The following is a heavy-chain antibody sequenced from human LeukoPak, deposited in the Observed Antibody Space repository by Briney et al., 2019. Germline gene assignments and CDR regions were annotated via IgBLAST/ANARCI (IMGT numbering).Heavy chain of an antibody. CDR1: GFTSSSYG. D-gene: IGHD6-13*01. CDR2: ISYDGSNK. Sequence: TGGSLRLSCAASGFTSSSYGMHWVRQAPGKGLEWVAVISYDGSNKYYADSVKGRFTISRDNSKNTLYLQMNSLRAEDTAVYYCASSEQQLVEHWGQGTLVTVSS. V-gene: IGHV3-30*03. CDR3: ASSEQQLVEH. J-gene: IGHJ1*01.